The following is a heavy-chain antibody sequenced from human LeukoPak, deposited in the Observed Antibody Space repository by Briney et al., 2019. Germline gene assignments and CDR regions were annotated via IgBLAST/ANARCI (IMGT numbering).Heavy chain of an antibody. CDR1: GFTFSSYW. CDR3: ARDRVWTVLS. D-gene: IGHD2-8*01. Sequence: GGSLRLSCAASGFTFSSYWMSWVRQAPGKGLEWVTNINQDGNEKYYVDSVKGRFTISRDNAKNSLYLQMNSLKTEDTAVYYCARDRVWTVLSWGQGTLVTVSS. V-gene: IGHV3-7*01. J-gene: IGHJ5*02. CDR2: INQDGNEK.